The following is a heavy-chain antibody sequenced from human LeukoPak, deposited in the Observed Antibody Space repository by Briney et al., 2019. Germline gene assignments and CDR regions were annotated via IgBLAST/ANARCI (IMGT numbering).Heavy chain of an antibody. D-gene: IGHD6-13*01. CDR3: AKFPSSSWYFLPFDY. Sequence: GGSLRLSCAASGFTFSSYGMHWVRQAPGKGLEWVALIRSDGNNKYYADSVKGRFTVSRDNSKNTLYLQMNSLRAEDTAVYYCAKFPSSSWYFLPFDYWGQGTLVTVSS. V-gene: IGHV3-30*02. CDR2: IRSDGNNK. J-gene: IGHJ4*02. CDR1: GFTFSSYG.